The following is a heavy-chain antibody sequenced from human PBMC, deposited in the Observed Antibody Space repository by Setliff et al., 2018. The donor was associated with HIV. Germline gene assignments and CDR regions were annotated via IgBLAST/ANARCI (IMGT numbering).Heavy chain of an antibody. J-gene: IGHJ5*02. CDR3: ARAYGSERLNWFDP. V-gene: IGHV4-59*11. D-gene: IGHD3-10*01. CDR2: IFYSGNP. Sequence: PSETLSLTCTVSGGSISSHYWSWIRQPPGKGLEWIGYIFYSGNPNYNPSLKGRVTISLDTSKKQFSLRLRSVTAADTAVYYCARAYGSERLNWFDPWGPWTLLVTVSS. CDR1: GGSISSHY.